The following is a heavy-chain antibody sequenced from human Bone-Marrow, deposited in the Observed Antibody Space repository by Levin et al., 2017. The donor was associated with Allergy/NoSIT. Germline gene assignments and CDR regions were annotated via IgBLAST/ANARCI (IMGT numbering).Heavy chain of an antibody. CDR3: ARETMIDAFDI. Sequence: SGPTLVKPTQTLTLTCSISGFSVSTTGGGVGWIRQPPGKALEWLALVYWDDDKRYSPPLKSRLTSTKDNSKNQVVLTLTNVDPADTATYHCARETMIDAFDIWCQGSMFAVSS. CDR1: GFSVSTTGGG. D-gene: IGHD3-22*01. V-gene: IGHV2-5*02. J-gene: IGHJ3*02. CDR2: VYWDDDK.